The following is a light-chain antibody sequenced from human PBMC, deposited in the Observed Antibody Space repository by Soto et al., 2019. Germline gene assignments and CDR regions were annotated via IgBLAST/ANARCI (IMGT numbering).Light chain of an antibody. Sequence: QSVLTQPASVSGSPGQSITISCTGTSSDVGSYNYVSWYQQHPGKAPKLMIYDVTKRPSGVSNRFSGSKSGNTASLTISGLQAEDEAVYYCSSETSSSLRVFGTGTKVTVL. J-gene: IGLJ1*01. CDR2: DVT. CDR1: SSDVGSYNY. V-gene: IGLV2-14*01. CDR3: SSETSSSLRV.